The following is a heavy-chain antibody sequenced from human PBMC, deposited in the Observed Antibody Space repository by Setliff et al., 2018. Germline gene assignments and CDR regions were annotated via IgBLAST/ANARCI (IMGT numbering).Heavy chain of an antibody. J-gene: IGHJ4*02. Sequence: PGESLKISCKASGYSFTDYCIAWVRQMPGKGLEWMGIIYPSNSNIKYSPSFEAQITFSVDKSITTAYLQWSSLKASDTAIYYCARQLKGGANYYSAGDYYYWGQGSQVTVSS. CDR1: GYSFTDYC. CDR2: IYPSNSNI. V-gene: IGHV5-51*01. CDR3: ARQLKGGANYYSAGDYYY. D-gene: IGHD3-10*01.